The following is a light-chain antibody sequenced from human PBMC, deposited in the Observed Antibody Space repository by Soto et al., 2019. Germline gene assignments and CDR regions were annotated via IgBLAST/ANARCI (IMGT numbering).Light chain of an antibody. J-gene: IGKJ1*01. Sequence: DIPMTQSPSTLSASVGDSVTSTCRASQNSNTFLAWYQQKPGQAPQLLIYQASSLERGVASRFTGSGSGTDFTLTVSSLQPDDFATYCCQHYKSYPWTFGRWTTVAIK. V-gene: IGKV1-5*03. CDR2: QAS. CDR3: QHYKSYPWT. CDR1: QNSNTF.